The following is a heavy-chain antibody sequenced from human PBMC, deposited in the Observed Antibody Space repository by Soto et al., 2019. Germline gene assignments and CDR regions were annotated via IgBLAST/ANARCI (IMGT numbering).Heavy chain of an antibody. CDR2: INHSGST. D-gene: IGHD1-26*01. J-gene: IGHJ4*02. Sequence: ETLSLTCAVYGGSFSGYYWSWIRQPPGKGLEWIGEINHSGSTNYNPSLKSRVTISVDTSKNQFSLKLSSVTAADTAVYYCARGAVEVGATVSLDYWGQGTLVTVSS. V-gene: IGHV4-34*01. CDR3: ARGAVEVGATVSLDY. CDR1: GGSFSGYY.